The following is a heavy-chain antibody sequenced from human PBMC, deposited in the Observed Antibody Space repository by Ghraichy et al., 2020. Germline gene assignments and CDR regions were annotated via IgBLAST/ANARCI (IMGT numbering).Heavy chain of an antibody. Sequence: GESLNISCAASGFTFSSYWMSWVRQAPGKGLEWVANIRQDGSEKNYVDSVKGRFTISRDNAENSLYLQMNSLRAEDTAVYYCARKTYYYDNEKGYFDYWGGGPWSPPPQ. CDR1: GFTFSSYW. CDR3: ARKTYYYDNEKGYFDY. CDR2: IRQDGSEK. D-gene: IGHD3-22*01. J-gene: IGHJ4*02. V-gene: IGHV3-7*01.